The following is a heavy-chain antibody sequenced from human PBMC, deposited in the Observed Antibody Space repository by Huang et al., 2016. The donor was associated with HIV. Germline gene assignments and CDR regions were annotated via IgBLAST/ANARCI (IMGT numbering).Heavy chain of an antibody. V-gene: IGHV4-34*01. CDR3: AREKAADSAWYGVYYFDY. CDR2: INHNVKT. Sequence: QVQLRQWGAGLVKPSETLSLTCAVYGGSFSGYYWTWIRQSPGKGLEWIGEINHNVKTNYQPSLKSRVTMSKDTAKNQFSLQLTSVSAADTGVYFCAREKAADSAWYGVYYFDYWGEGALVTVTS. D-gene: IGHD6-19*01. J-gene: IGHJ4*02. CDR1: GGSFSGYY.